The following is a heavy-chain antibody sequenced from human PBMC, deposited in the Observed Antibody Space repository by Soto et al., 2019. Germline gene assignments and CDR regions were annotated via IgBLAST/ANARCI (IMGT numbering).Heavy chain of an antibody. CDR3: ARGGYSSSLDY. CDR1: GFTFSSYA. CDR2: ISKSGDST. V-gene: IGHV3-23*01. D-gene: IGHD4-4*01. Sequence: EVQLLESGGGLVQRGGSLRLSCAASGFTFSSYAMSWVRQAPGKGLEWVSGISKSGDSTYYADSVQGRFTISRDNFNNTLYLQMHSLRDGDTAVYYCARGGYSSSLDYWGQGTLVTVSS. J-gene: IGHJ4*02.